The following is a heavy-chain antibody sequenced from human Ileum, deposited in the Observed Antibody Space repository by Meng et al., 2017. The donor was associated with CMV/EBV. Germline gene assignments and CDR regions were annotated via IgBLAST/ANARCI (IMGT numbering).Heavy chain of an antibody. CDR3: VRLAYSNYFSYFDY. J-gene: IGHJ4*02. CDR1: GYSFTSYW. V-gene: IGHV5-51*01. CDR2: ISPGDSAT. Sequence: KVSCKASGYSFTSYWIGWVRQMPGKGLEWVGIISPGDSATTHSPSFQGQVTISADRSISTAYLQWSSLKASDTALYYCVRLAYSNYFSYFDYWGQGTLVTVSS. D-gene: IGHD4-11*01.